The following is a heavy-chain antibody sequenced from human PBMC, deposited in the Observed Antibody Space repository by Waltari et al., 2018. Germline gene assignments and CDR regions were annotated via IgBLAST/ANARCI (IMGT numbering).Heavy chain of an antibody. Sequence: AASGFSFSSYNMNWVRQAPGKGLEWVSSISSTGGYIHYVDSVKGRFTISRDNAKSSLYLLMNSLRDEDTAVYYCARGGWGFYLDLWGQGALVTVSS. V-gene: IGHV3-21*01. CDR3: ARGGWGFYLDL. D-gene: IGHD7-27*01. CDR2: ISSTGGYI. J-gene: IGHJ5*02. CDR1: GFSFSSYN.